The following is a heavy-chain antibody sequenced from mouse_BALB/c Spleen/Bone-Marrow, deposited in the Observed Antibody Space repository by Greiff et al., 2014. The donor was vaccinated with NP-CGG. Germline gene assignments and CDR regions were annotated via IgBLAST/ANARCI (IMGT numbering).Heavy chain of an antibody. Sequence: DLVKPGASVKLSCKASGYTFTNYWINWIKQRPGQGLEWIGRIAPGSGSTYYNEMFKGKTTLTVDTSSSTAYIQLRSLSSKDSDVYFCARERYGYDGWYFDVWGAGTTVTVSS. J-gene: IGHJ1*01. D-gene: IGHD2-2*01. CDR2: IAPGSGST. CDR1: GYTFTNYW. CDR3: ARERYGYDGWYFDV. V-gene: IGHV1S41*01.